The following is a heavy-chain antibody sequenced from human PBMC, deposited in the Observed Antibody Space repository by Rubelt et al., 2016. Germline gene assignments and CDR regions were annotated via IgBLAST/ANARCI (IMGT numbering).Heavy chain of an antibody. D-gene: IGHD3-10*01. Sequence: QVQLQESGPGLVKPSETLSLTCTVSGGSISSYYWSWIRQPAGKGLEWIGRIYTSGSTNYNPSLKSRVTMSVDTSKNQFSLKLSSVTAADTAVYYCARRVDASGNHPRDNWFDPWGQGTLVTVSS. CDR1: GGSISSYY. J-gene: IGHJ5*02. CDR2: IYTSGST. CDR3: ARRVDASGNHPRDNWFDP. V-gene: IGHV4-4*07.